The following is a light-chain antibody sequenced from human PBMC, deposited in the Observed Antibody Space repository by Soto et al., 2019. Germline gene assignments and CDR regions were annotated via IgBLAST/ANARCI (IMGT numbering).Light chain of an antibody. CDR3: QPYNSYPLT. J-gene: IGKJ4*01. CDR1: QSISSW. V-gene: IGKV1-5*03. CDR2: KAS. Sequence: DIQMTQSPSTLSASVGDRVTITCRASQSISSWLAWYQQKPGKAPKLMIYKASSLESGVPSRFSGSGSGTEFTLTISSLQPDDFATYYCQPYNSYPLTFGGGTKVEIK.